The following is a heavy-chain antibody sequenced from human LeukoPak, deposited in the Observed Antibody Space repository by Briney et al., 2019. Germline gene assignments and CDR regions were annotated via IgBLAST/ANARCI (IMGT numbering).Heavy chain of an antibody. V-gene: IGHV3-23*01. CDR1: GFTFSSYA. CDR2: ISGSGGST. CDR3: AKTGSGSYPQPYYFDY. D-gene: IGHD1-26*01. Sequence: GGSLRLSCAASGFTFSSYAMSWVRQAPGKGLEWVSAISGSGGSTYYADSVKGRFTISRDNSKNTLYLQMNSLRAEDTAVYYCAKTGSGSYPQPYYFDYWGQGTLVTVSS. J-gene: IGHJ4*02.